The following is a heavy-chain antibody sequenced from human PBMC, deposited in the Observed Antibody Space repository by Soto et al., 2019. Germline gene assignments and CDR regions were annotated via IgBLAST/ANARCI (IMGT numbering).Heavy chain of an antibody. J-gene: IGHJ5*02. CDR3: ARSPPHGTGGNCYLHEVDT. Sequence: EVQLLESGGGFVHPGGSLRLSCAASGFPFTAYAMSWVRQAPGKGPEWVSTISGTGDRTNYAEYVKGLLTISRDNSKNSLLLQMNGLRVEGTAIYCCARSPPHGTGGNCYLHEVDTWGQGTLVTASS. D-gene: IGHD2-8*02. CDR1: GFPFTAYA. CDR2: ISGTGDRT. V-gene: IGHV3-23*01.